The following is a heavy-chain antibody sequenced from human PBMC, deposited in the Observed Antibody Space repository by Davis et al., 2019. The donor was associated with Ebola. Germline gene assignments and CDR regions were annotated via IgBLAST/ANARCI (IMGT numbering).Heavy chain of an antibody. CDR2: ISSTSSYI. V-gene: IGHV3-21*01. CDR1: GFTFSSNE. J-gene: IGHJ4*02. D-gene: IGHD7-27*01. Sequence: GESLKISCAASGFTFSSNEMNWVRQAPGKGLEWVSSISSTSSYIYYADSVKGRFTISRDNAKNSLYLQMNSLRAEDTAVYYCARTPKLGYYFDYWGQGTLVTVSS. CDR3: ARTPKLGYYFDY.